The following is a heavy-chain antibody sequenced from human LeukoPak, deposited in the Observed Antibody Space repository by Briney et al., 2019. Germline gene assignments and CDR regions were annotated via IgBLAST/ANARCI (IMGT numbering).Heavy chain of an antibody. CDR2: ISYDGGIT. D-gene: IGHD3-10*01. Sequence: GRSLRLSCAASGFTFSSYAMYWVRQAPGKGAEWLAVISYDGGITHYADSVKDRFTIYRDNSKNTLFLQLNSLRGDDTAVYYCARDTTYYYDGGSSGPHYFDYWGQGTLVTVSS. CDR3: ARDTTYYYDGGSSGPHYFDY. J-gene: IGHJ4*02. CDR1: GFTFSSYA. V-gene: IGHV3-30*01.